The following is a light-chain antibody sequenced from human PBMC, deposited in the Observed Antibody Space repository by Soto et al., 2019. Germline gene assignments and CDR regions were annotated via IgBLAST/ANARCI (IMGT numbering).Light chain of an antibody. CDR3: CSYAGRSTLYV. J-gene: IGLJ1*01. CDR2: DVS. V-gene: IGLV2-11*01. Sequence: QSALTQPRSVSGSPGQSVTISCTGTSXDVGGYNYVSWYQQHPGKAPKLMIYDVSKRPSGVPDRFSGSKSGNTASLTISGLQAEDEADYYCCSYAGRSTLYVLGTGTKVTVL. CDR1: SXDVGGYNY.